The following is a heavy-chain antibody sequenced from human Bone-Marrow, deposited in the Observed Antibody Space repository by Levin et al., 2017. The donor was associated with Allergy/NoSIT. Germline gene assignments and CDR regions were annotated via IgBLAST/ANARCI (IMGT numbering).Heavy chain of an antibody. D-gene: IGHD3-10*01. V-gene: IGHV1-3*01. J-gene: IGHJ6*03. CDR1: GYTFTSYA. CDR3: ARDLKSGRSVNYYYYMDV. Sequence: ASVKVSCKASGYTFTSYAMHWVRQAPGQRLEWMGWINAGNGNTKYSQKFQGRVTITRDTSASTAYMELSSLRSEDTAVYYCARDLKSGRSVNYYYYMDVWGKGTTVTVSS. CDR2: INAGNGNT.